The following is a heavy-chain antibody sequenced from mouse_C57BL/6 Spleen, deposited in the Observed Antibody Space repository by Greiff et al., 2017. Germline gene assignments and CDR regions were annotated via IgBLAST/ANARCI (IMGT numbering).Heavy chain of an antibody. V-gene: IGHV1-82*01. CDR2: LYPGDGDT. CDR3: ASSSPDY. CDR1: GYAFSSSW. D-gene: IGHD1-1*01. Sequence: QVQLQQSGPELVKPGASVKISCKASGYAFSSSWMNWVKQRPGKGLEWIGRLYPGDGDTNYNGKFKGKATLTADKSSSTAYMQLSSLTSEDSAVYFCASSSPDYWGKGTTLTVSS. J-gene: IGHJ2*01.